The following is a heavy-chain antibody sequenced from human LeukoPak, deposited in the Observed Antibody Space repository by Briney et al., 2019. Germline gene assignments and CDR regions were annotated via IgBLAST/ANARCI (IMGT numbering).Heavy chain of an antibody. CDR1: GFTFSSYA. J-gene: IGHJ4*02. V-gene: IGHV3-23*01. CDR3: AGGEGGDCSGGSCYRIQFDY. CDR2: ISGSGGST. Sequence: PGGSLRLSCAASGFTFSSYAMSWVRQAPGKGLEWVSAISGSGGSTYYADSVKGRFTISRDNSKNTLYLQMNSLRAEDTAVYYCAGGEGGDCSGGSCYRIQFDYWGQGTLVTVSS. D-gene: IGHD2-15*01.